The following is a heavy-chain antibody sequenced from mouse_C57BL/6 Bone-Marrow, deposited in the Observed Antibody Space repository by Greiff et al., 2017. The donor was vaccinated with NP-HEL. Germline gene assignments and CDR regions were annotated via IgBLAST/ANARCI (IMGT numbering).Heavy chain of an antibody. V-gene: IGHV1-81*01. CDR1: GYTFTSYG. CDR3: ARGGSMDY. J-gene: IGHJ4*01. Sequence: QVQLQQSGAELARPGASVKLSCKASGYTFTSYGISWVKQRPGQGLEWIGEIYPRSGNTYYNEKFKGKATLTADKSSSTAYMELRSLTSEDSAVYFCARGGSMDYWGQGTSVTVSS. CDR2: IYPRSGNT.